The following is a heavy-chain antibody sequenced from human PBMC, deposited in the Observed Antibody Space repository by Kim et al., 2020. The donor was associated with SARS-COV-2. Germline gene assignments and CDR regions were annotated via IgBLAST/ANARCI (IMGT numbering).Heavy chain of an antibody. Sequence: GGSLRLSCAASGFTFSSYGMHWVRQAPGKGLEWVAVIWYDGSNKYYADSVKGRFTISRDNSKNTLYLQMNSLRAEDTAVYYCAREKSFLVGATRRHAFDIWGQGTMVTVSS. V-gene: IGHV3-33*01. CDR2: IWYDGSNK. CDR3: AREKSFLVGATRRHAFDI. J-gene: IGHJ3*02. CDR1: GFTFSSYG. D-gene: IGHD1-26*01.